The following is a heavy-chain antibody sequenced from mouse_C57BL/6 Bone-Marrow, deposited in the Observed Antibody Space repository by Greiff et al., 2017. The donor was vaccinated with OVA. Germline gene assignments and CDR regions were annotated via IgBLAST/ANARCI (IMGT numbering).Heavy chain of an antibody. J-gene: IGHJ4*01. CDR2: INPYDSYT. CDR3: ARRAADYVTYYAMDD. D-gene: IGHD1-1*01. V-gene: IGHV1-59*01. CDR1: GYTFTSYW. Sequence: QVQLEESGAELVKPGASVKLSCKASGYTFTSYWMHWVKQSPGKGLEWIGGINPYDSYTYYNQKFKGKATLTVDTSSSTAYMQLSSLTSEDAAVYYCARRAADYVTYYAMDDWGQGTTVTVSS.